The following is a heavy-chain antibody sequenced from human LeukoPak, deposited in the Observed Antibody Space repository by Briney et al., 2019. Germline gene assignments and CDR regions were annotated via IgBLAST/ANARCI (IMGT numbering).Heavy chain of an antibody. V-gene: IGHV1-18*01. CDR3: ARVVADSSGWETLDY. J-gene: IGHJ4*02. CDR2: ISAYNGNT. D-gene: IGHD6-19*01. Sequence: GASVKVSCKASGYTFTSYGISWVRQAPGQGLEWMGWISAYNGNTNYAQKLQGRVTMTRDTSTSTVYMELSSLRSEDTAVYYCARVVADSSGWETLDYWGQGTLVTVSS. CDR1: GYTFTSYG.